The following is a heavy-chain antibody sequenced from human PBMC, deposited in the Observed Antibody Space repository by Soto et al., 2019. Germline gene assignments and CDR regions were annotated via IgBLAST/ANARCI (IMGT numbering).Heavy chain of an antibody. Sequence: PGGSLRLSCAASGFTFDDYAMHWVRQAPGKGLEWVSGISWNSGSIGYADSVKGRFTISRDNAKNSLYLQMNSLRAEDTALYYCAKGPPEYSSSSAPRYFQHWGQGTLVTVSS. CDR1: GFTFDDYA. CDR2: ISWNSGSI. D-gene: IGHD6-6*01. J-gene: IGHJ1*01. CDR3: AKGPPEYSSSSAPRYFQH. V-gene: IGHV3-9*01.